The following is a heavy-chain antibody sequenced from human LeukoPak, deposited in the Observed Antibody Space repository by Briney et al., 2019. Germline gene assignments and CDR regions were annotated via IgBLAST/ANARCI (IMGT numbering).Heavy chain of an antibody. CDR1: GFTFSDYY. Sequence: GGSLRLSCAASGFTFSDYYMSWIRQAPGKGLEWVSYISSSGSTIYYADPVKGRFTISRDNAKNSLYLQMNSLRAEDTAVYYCYVWGSYRYNYYGMDVWGQGTTVTVSS. CDR3: YVWGSYRYNYYGMDV. J-gene: IGHJ6*02. D-gene: IGHD3-16*02. V-gene: IGHV3-11*01. CDR2: ISSSGSTI.